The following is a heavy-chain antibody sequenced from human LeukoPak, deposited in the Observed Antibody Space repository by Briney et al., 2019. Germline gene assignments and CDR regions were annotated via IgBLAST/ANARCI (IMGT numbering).Heavy chain of an antibody. J-gene: IGHJ4*02. CDR3: ARDVGGDSFFDS. Sequence: GGSLRLSCAASGFTFRDYWMTWVRQAPGKGPECVANIKQDGSEKTHVDSVKGRFTISRDNAKNSLYLQMNSLRVEDTAVYYCARDVGGDSFFDSWGQGTLVAVSS. CDR2: IKQDGSEK. D-gene: IGHD2-15*01. V-gene: IGHV3-7*01. CDR1: GFTFRDYW.